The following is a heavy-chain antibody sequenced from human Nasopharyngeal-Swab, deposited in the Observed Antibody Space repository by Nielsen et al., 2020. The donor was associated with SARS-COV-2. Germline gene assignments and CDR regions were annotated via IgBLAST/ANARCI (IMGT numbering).Heavy chain of an antibody. D-gene: IGHD3-22*01. Sequence: SETLSLTCTVSGGSFTSGSFYWSWIRQHPGKGLEWIGYIYSSGATYYNPSLKSRVTISVDTSRNQFALRLTSVTAADTAVYYCATYSSGSYFYFDSWGQGTLVTISS. CDR2: IYSSGAT. CDR1: GGSFTSGSFY. J-gene: IGHJ4*02. V-gene: IGHV4-31*03. CDR3: ATYSSGSYFYFDS.